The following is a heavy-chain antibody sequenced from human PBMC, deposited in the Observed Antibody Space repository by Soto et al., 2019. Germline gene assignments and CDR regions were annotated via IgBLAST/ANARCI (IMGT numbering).Heavy chain of an antibody. CDR3: ARASELERRDGMDV. J-gene: IGHJ6*02. D-gene: IGHD1-1*01. CDR1: GYAFTGYY. CDR2: INPNSGGT. V-gene: IGHV1-2*02. Sequence: SVKGSCKASGYAFTGYYMHWVRQAPGQGREWMGWINPNSGGTNYAQKFQGRVTMTRDTSISTAYMELSRLRSDDTAVYYCARASELERRDGMDVWGQGTTVTVSS.